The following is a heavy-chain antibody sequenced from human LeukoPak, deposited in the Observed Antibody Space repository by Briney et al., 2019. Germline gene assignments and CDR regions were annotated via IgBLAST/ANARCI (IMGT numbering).Heavy chain of an antibody. V-gene: IGHV1-24*01. CDR3: ATAVLFTNWFDP. CDR1: GYTLTELS. Sequence: GASVKVSCKVSGYTLTELSMHWVRQAPGKGLEWMGGFDPEDGETIYAQKFQGRVTMTEDTSTDTAYMELSSLRSEDTAVYYCATAVLFTNWFDPWGQGTLVTVSS. D-gene: IGHD3-16*01. CDR2: FDPEDGET. J-gene: IGHJ5*02.